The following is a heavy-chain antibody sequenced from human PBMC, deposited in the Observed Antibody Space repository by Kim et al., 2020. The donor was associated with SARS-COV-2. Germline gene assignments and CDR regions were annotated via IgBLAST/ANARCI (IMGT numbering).Heavy chain of an antibody. Sequence: SETLSLTCTVSGYSISSGYYWGWIRQPPGKGLEWIGSIYHSGSTYYNPSLKSRVTISVDTSKNQFSLKLSSVTAADTAVYYCARDGGGPPTWIQLWSKGSFDPWGQGTLVTVSS. D-gene: IGHD5-18*01. CDR2: IYHSGST. CDR1: GYSISSGYY. V-gene: IGHV4-38-2*02. CDR3: ARDGGGPPTWIQLWSKGSFDP. J-gene: IGHJ5*02.